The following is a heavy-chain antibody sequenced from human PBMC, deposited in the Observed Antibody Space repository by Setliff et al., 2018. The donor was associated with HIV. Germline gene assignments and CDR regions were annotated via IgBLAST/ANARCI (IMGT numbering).Heavy chain of an antibody. Sequence: SDTLSLTCAVSGASFVGDNHWSWIRQTPERGLEWIAYFMYTDIHYVNYLNYRNPSLASRLSISVDKSKNQFSLTLSSVTAADTAVYYCARARSDWYNVRPYYFDLWGQGTPVTVSS. CDR1: GASFVGDNH. D-gene: IGHD6-19*01. J-gene: IGHJ4*02. CDR2: FMYTDIHYVNYLN. CDR3: ARARSDWYNVRPYYFDL. V-gene: IGHV4-30-4*02.